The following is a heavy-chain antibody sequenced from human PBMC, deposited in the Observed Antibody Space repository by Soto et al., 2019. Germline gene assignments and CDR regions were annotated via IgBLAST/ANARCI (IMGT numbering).Heavy chain of an antibody. CDR1: GFTFSNAW. CDR3: TAVYYSTMIVVPFDY. CDR2: IKSKTDGGTT. J-gene: IGHJ4*01. V-gene: IGHV3-15*07. Sequence: EVQLVESGGGLVKPGGSLRLSCAASGFTFSNAWINCVRQAPGKGLEWVGRIKSKTDGGTTDFAEPVKGRFATSRDDSTKVVYLQMNSLKTDDTGIYYCTAVYYSTMIVVPFDYWGHGTLFTVSS. D-gene: IGHD3-22*01.